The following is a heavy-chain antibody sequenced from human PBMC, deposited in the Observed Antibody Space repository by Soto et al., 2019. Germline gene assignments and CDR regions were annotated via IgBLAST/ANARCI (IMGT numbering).Heavy chain of an antibody. V-gene: IGHV3-30*18. CDR3: VKGGCKTGWPPFDH. D-gene: IGHD6-19*01. J-gene: IGHJ4*01. Sequence: QVKLVEFGGAVVQSGRSLRLSCTASSFRFSAYGMHWVRQAPGKGLEWVALISDDGKTQFFTESVEGRFTISRDNSRNALYLQMNRLRPEDTAVYYCVKGGCKTGWPPFDHWGHGTRVTVSS. CDR1: SFRFSAYG. CDR2: ISDDGKTQ.